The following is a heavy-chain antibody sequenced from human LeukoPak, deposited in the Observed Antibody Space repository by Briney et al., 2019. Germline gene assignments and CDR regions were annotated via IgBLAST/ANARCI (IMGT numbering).Heavy chain of an antibody. V-gene: IGHV3-23*01. J-gene: IGHJ4*02. CDR3: AKPTYYYDSSGSRNYYFDY. Sequence: PGGSLRLSCAASGFTFSSYAMSWVRQAPGKGLEWDSAISGSGGSTYYADSVKGRFTISRDNSKNTLYLQMNSLRAEDTAVYYCAKPTYYYDSSGSRNYYFDYWGQGTLVTVSS. CDR1: GFTFSSYA. CDR2: ISGSGGST. D-gene: IGHD3-22*01.